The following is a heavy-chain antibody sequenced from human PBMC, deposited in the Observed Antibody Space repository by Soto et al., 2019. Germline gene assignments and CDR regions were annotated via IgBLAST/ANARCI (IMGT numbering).Heavy chain of an antibody. CDR1: GDSVSSNSAA. D-gene: IGHD6-6*01. CDR2: TYYRSKWSN. Sequence: SQTLSLPCAISGDSVSSNSAAWNWIRQSPSRGLEWLGRTYYRSKWSNDYAVSVKSRITINPDTSKRQFSLQLNSVTPDDTAVYYCARDKSKLVLPLDAFDIWGQGTMVTV. V-gene: IGHV6-1*01. J-gene: IGHJ3*02. CDR3: ARDKSKLVLPLDAFDI.